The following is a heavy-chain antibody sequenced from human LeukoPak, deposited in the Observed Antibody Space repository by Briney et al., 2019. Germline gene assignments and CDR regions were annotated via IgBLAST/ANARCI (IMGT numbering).Heavy chain of an antibody. D-gene: IGHD6-13*01. CDR1: GFTFSSYS. CDR2: ISSSSSTI. V-gene: IGHV3-48*01. J-gene: IGHJ3*02. Sequence: GGSLRLSCAASGFTFSSYSMNWVRQAPGKGLEWVSYISSSSSTIYYADSVKGRFTISRDNSKNTLYLQMNSLRAEDTAVYYCAKDRSIAAGDDAFDIWGQGTMVTVSS. CDR3: AKDRSIAAGDDAFDI.